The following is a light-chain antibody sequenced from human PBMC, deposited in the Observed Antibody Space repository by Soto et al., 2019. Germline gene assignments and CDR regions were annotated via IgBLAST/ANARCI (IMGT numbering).Light chain of an antibody. CDR1: QSITYTF. Sequence: VLTQSPVTLSLSPGERATLFCRASQSITYTFLVWYQQKPGQPPRLLIYGASNRAPGIPDRFSGTGSDTDFTFTIRRVEPEDFAIYYCQHYGSSPLTFGGGTKVRSN. CDR3: QHYGSSPLT. J-gene: IGKJ4*01. V-gene: IGKV3-20*01. CDR2: GAS.